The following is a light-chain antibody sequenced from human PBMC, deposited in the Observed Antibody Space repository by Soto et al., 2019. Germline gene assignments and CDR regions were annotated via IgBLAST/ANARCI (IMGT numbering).Light chain of an antibody. CDR1: TSDIGAYNL. CDR3: SSYPRNTVI. J-gene: IGLJ2*01. V-gene: IGLV2-14*03. CDR2: DVS. Sequence: QSALTQPASVSGSPGQSITISCTGTTSDIGAYNLVAWYQHHPGKPPKLLIFDVSNRRLGVSDRFSASKSGNTASLTISGLQAEDEADYYCSSYPRNTVIFGGGTKVTVL.